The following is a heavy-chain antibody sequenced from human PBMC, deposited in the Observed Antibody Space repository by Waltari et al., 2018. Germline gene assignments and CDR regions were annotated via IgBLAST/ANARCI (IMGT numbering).Heavy chain of an antibody. CDR1: GGSISSYY. CDR2: IYTSGST. J-gene: IGHJ5*02. D-gene: IGHD3-16*02. Sequence: QVQLQESGPGLVKPSETLSLTCTVSGGSISSYYWSWIRQPPGNGLEWIGYIYTSGSTNYNPSLKSRVTISVDTSKNQFSLKLSSVTAADTAVYYCARVEGDYVWGSYRYTPSWFDPWGQGTLVTVSS. CDR3: ARVEGDYVWGSYRYTPSWFDP. V-gene: IGHV4-4*09.